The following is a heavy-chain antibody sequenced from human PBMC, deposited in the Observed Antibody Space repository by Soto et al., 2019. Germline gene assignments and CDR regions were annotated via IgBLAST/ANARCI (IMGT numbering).Heavy chain of an antibody. D-gene: IGHD3-10*01. CDR3: SRHGEYYYGSGRSLDGMDV. V-gene: IGHV5-51*01. CDR2: IYPGDSDS. Sequence: GESLKISCKGSGYSFTSYWIGWVRQMPGKGLEWMGGIYPGDSDSRYSPSFQGQVTISADNSISTAYLQWSSLKASDTAMYYCSRHGEYYYGSGRSLDGMDVWGQGTTVTVSS. CDR1: GYSFTSYW. J-gene: IGHJ6*02.